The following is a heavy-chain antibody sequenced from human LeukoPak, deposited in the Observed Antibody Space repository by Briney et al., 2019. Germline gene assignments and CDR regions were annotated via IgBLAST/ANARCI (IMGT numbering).Heavy chain of an antibody. CDR3: AKPAISSRGWYYDY. D-gene: IGHD6-19*01. CDR1: GFTFSSYS. Sequence: GSLRLSCAASGFTFSSYSMNWVRQAPGQGLEWVSAINDSGGSTYYADSVKGRFTISRDNSKNTLYLQMNSLRAEDTAVYYCAKPAISSRGWYYDYWGQGTLVTVSS. CDR2: INDSGGST. J-gene: IGHJ4*02. V-gene: IGHV3-23*01.